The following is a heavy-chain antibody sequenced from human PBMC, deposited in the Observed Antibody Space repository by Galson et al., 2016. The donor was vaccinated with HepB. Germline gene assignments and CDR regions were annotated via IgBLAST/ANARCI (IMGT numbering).Heavy chain of an antibody. CDR1: GFTFDDYT. CDR2: IGRDGTST. CDR3: AKTAAGTGFDN. Sequence: SLRLSCAASGFTFDDYTMHWVRQGPGKGLEWVCLIGRDGTSTHYIDSVKGRFTISRDNNKNSLYLQMNSLRSEDTALYYCAKTAAGTGFDNWGQGTLVTVSS. V-gene: IGHV3-43*01. J-gene: IGHJ4*02. D-gene: IGHD6-13*01.